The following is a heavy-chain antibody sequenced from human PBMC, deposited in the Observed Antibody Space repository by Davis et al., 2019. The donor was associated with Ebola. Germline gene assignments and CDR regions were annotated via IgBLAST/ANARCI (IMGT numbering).Heavy chain of an antibody. Sequence: ASVKVSCKASGYTFTSYDINWVRQATGQGLEWMGWMNPNSGNTGYAQKFQGRVTMTRNTSISTAYMELSSLRSEDTAVYYCARGEKYQLPLDYWGQGTLVTVSS. V-gene: IGHV1-8*01. J-gene: IGHJ4*02. D-gene: IGHD2-2*01. CDR1: GYTFTSYD. CDR3: ARGEKYQLPLDY. CDR2: MNPNSGNT.